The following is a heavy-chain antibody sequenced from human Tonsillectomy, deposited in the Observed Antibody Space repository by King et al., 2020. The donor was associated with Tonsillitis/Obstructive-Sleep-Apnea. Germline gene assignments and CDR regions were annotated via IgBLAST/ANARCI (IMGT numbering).Heavy chain of an antibody. D-gene: IGHD1-1*01. CDR2: INPSGGST. V-gene: IGHV1-46*01. CDR3: ASGMAVRNAFDI. Sequence: QLVQSGAEVKPPGASVKVPCKASGYIFTSYSIHWVRQAPGQGLEWMGIINPSGGSTSYAQKFQGRVTMARDTSTSTVYLDLSSRRSEATAVYYFASGMAVRNAFDIWGQGTMVTVSS. J-gene: IGHJ3*02. CDR1: GYIFTSYS.